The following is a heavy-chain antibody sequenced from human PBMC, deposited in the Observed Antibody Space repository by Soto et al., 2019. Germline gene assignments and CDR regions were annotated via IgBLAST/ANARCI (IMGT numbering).Heavy chain of an antibody. Sequence: VASVKVSCKASGYTFTGYYMHWVRQAPGQGLEWMGWINPNSGGTNYAQKFQGRVTMTRDTSISTAYMELSRLRSDDTAVYYCARVMYYDSSEDAFDIWGQGTMVTVSS. J-gene: IGHJ3*02. CDR2: INPNSGGT. CDR1: GYTFTGYY. CDR3: ARVMYYDSSEDAFDI. V-gene: IGHV1-2*02. D-gene: IGHD3-22*01.